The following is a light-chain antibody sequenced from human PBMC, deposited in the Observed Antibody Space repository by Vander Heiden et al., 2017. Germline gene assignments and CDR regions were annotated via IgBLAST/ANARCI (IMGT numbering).Light chain of an antibody. V-gene: IGLV8-61*01. CDR3: VLYMGSSWV. CDR1: SRPVATSYY. CDR2: STS. Sequence: HTVVPQEPSISVPPGGTVTPPCCSTSRPVATSYYPRWYQQNPGQAPRTLIYSTSARSSGVPDRFSGSILGNKAAVTITGAQADDETNYYCVLYMGSSWVFGGGTKLTVL. J-gene: IGLJ3*02.